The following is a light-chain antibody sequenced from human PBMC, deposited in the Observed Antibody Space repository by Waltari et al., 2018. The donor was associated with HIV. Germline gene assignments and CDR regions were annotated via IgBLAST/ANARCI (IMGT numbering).Light chain of an antibody. V-gene: IGKV3D-20*01. J-gene: IGKJ2*01. CDR1: PSVSSSY. CDR2: DAS. Sequence: EIVLTQSPVTLSVSPGEKAPLSCGASPSVSSSYLAWYQQKPGLATRLLIDDASSRATGIPDRCSGSGSGTDFTLTIRRLQPEDFAVYYCQQYGSSPHTFGQGTKLQIK. CDR3: QQYGSSPHT.